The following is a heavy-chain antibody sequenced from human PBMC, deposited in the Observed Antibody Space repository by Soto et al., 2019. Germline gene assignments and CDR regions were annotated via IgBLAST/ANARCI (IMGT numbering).Heavy chain of an antibody. Sequence: EVQLVESGGGLVKPGGSLRLSCAASGFTFSSCSMNWVRQAPGKGLEWVSSIDSSSSYIHYADSVKGRFTISRDNAKNSLYLQMNSLRDEDTAVYYCATISGTTRWDDYWGQGTLVTVSS. V-gene: IGHV3-21*01. J-gene: IGHJ4*02. CDR2: IDSSSSYI. CDR1: GFTFSSCS. CDR3: ATISGTTRWDDY. D-gene: IGHD1-20*01.